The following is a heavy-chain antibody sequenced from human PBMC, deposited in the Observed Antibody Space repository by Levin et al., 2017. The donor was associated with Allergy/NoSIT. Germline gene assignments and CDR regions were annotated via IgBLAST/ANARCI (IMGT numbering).Heavy chain of an antibody. Sequence: SETLSLTCTVSGGSISSYYWSWIRQPPGKGLEWIGYIYYSGSTNYNPSLKSRVTISVDTSKNQFSLKLSSVTAADTAVYYCARGREQWQRPGFDPWGQGTLVTVSS. J-gene: IGHJ5*02. CDR1: GGSISSYY. D-gene: IGHD6-19*01. V-gene: IGHV4-59*01. CDR2: IYYSGST. CDR3: ARGREQWQRPGFDP.